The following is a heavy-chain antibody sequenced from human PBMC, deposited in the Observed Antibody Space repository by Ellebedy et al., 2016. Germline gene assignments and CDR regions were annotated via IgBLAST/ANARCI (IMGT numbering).Heavy chain of an antibody. CDR3: ARFFTSYASDY. V-gene: IGHV3-74*01. J-gene: IGHJ4*02. Sequence: GESLKISXAVSGFTFTDYSMNWVRQAPGKGLVWVSLINADGSATAYADSVKGRFTISRDNAKKMLYLQMNSLRAEDTAVYFCARFFTSYASDYWGQGTLVTVSS. CDR2: INADGSAT. D-gene: IGHD1-26*01. CDR1: GFTFTDYS.